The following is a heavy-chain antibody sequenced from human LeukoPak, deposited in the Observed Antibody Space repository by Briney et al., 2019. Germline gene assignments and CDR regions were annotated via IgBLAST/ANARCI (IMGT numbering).Heavy chain of an antibody. V-gene: IGHV1-69*01. Sequence: GSSVKVSCKASGGTFSSYAISWVRQAPGQGLEWMGGIIPIFGTANYAQKFQGRVTITADESTGTAYMELSSQRSEDTAVYYCARDRATVPQDNWFDPWGQGTLVTVSS. D-gene: IGHD4-17*01. CDR2: IIPIFGTA. CDR1: GGTFSSYA. CDR3: ARDRATVPQDNWFDP. J-gene: IGHJ5*02.